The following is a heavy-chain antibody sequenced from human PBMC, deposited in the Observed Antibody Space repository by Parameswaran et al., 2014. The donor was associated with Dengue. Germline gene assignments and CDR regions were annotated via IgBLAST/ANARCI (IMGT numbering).Heavy chain of an antibody. CDR2: ISSSSSYI. J-gene: IGHJ4*02. Sequence: VRQMPGKGLEWVSSISSSSSYIYYADSVKGRFTISRDNAKNSLYLQMNSLRAEDTAVYYCARDYYDSSGPEFDYWGQGTLVTVSS. CDR3: ARDYYDSSGPEFDY. V-gene: IGHV3-21*01. D-gene: IGHD3-22*01.